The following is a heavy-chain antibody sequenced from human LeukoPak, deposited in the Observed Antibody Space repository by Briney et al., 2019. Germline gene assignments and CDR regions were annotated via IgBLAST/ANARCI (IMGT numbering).Heavy chain of an antibody. Sequence: SETLSLTCAVYGGSFSGYYWSWIRQPPGKGLEWIGEINHSGSTNYNPSLKSRVTISVDTSKNQFSLKLSSVTAADTAVYYCARGPPRLLWFGELLLPQLGFDYRGQGTLVTVSS. V-gene: IGHV4-34*01. CDR1: GGSFSGYY. J-gene: IGHJ4*02. CDR2: INHSGST. CDR3: ARGPPRLLWFGELLLPQLGFDY. D-gene: IGHD3-10*01.